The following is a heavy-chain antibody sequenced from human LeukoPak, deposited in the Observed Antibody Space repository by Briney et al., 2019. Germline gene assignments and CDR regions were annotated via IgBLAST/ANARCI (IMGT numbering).Heavy chain of an antibody. CDR1: GFTFSSYS. CDR2: ISSSSSTI. Sequence: GGSLRLSCAASGFTFSSYSMNWVRQAPGKRLEWVSYISSSSSTIYYADSVKGRFTISRDNAMNSVYLQMNGLRAEDTAVYYCARAKRNGFDIWGQGTMVTVSS. J-gene: IGHJ3*02. V-gene: IGHV3-48*01. CDR3: ARAKRNGFDI.